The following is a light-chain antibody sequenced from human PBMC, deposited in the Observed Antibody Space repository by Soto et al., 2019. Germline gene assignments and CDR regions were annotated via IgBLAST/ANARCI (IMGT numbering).Light chain of an antibody. Sequence: QSVLTQPPSASGTPGQRVTISCSGSTSNIGSDTVNWYQQLPGTAPKLLIYRNTQRPSGVPDRFSGSKSGASASLANSGLQSEDEADYYCASWDDSLDVVVFGGGTKLTVL. CDR2: RNT. V-gene: IGLV1-44*01. CDR1: TSNIGSDT. J-gene: IGLJ2*01. CDR3: ASWDDSLDVVV.